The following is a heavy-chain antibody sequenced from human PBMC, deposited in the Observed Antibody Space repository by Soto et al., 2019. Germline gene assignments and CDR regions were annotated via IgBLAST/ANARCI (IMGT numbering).Heavy chain of an antibody. V-gene: IGHV4-59*08. CDR2: IYYSGST. CDR3: ARLKQWLVLDY. Sequence: SVTMSLTCTVSGGSISSYYWSWIRQPPGKGLEWIGYIYYSGSTNYNPSLKSRVTISVDTSKNQFSLKLSSVTAADTAVYYCARLKQWLVLDYWGQGTLVTVSS. D-gene: IGHD6-19*01. J-gene: IGHJ4*02. CDR1: GGSISSYY.